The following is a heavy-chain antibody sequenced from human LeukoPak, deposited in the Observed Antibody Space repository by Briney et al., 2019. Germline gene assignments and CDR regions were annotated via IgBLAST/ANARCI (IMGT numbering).Heavy chain of an antibody. Sequence: PSETLSLTCAVYGGSFSGYYWSWIRQPPGKGLEWIGEINHSGSTNYNPSLKSRDTISVDKSRNHFSLNLSSVTAPDTAVYYCARVNINNWHSCDYWGQGTLVTVSS. D-gene: IGHD1-1*01. CDR3: ARVNINNWHSCDY. V-gene: IGHV4-34*01. CDR2: INHSGST. CDR1: GGSFSGYY. J-gene: IGHJ4*02.